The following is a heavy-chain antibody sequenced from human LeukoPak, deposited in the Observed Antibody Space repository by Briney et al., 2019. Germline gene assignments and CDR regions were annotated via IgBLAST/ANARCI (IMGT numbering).Heavy chain of an antibody. CDR3: AREYYYDSSGYNYFDY. CDR1: GFTFSSYS. Sequence: GGSLRLSCAASGFTFSSYSMNWVRQAPGKGLEWVSCISSSSSYIYYADSVKGRFTISRDNAKNSLYLQMNSLRAEDTAVYYCAREYYYDSSGYNYFDYWGQGTLVTVSS. J-gene: IGHJ4*02. D-gene: IGHD3-22*01. CDR2: ISSSSSYI. V-gene: IGHV3-21*01.